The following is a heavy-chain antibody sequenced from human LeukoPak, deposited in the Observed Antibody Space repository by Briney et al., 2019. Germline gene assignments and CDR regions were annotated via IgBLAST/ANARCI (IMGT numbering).Heavy chain of an antibody. CDR3: VRNFHFEDGGFYRHFDY. J-gene: IGHJ4*02. D-gene: IGHD2/OR15-2a*01. Sequence: PGGSLRLSCAASGFTFSNYWMHWVRRAPGKGLLWVARVKTDGRTTHYAENVEGRFTISRDNARNTLYLQMSSLRAEDTAVYYCVRNFHFEDGGFYRHFDYWGQGTLVIVSS. V-gene: IGHV3-74*01. CDR2: VKTDGRTT. CDR1: GFTFSNYW.